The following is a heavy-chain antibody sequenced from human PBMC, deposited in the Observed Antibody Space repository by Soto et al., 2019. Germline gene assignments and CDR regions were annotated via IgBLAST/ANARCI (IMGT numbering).Heavy chain of an antibody. Sequence: QITLKESGQPLVKPTQPLTLVCTPPGFSFNNGAVGVGWFRQPPGKAPEGLALLYWNDDKWYSPTLSYKLSVTNDSSKNPVVLTMTHMAPMDASTYYCAKRRAVSNNLVFDPWGQGALVTVSS. V-gene: IGHV2-5*01. CDR3: AKRRAVSNNLVFDP. CDR1: GFSFNNGAVG. D-gene: IGHD4-4*01. CDR2: LYWNDDK. J-gene: IGHJ4*02.